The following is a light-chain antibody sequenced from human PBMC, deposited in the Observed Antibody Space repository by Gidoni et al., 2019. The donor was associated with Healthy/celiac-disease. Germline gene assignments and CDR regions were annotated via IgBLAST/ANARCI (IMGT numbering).Light chain of an antibody. CDR2: GAS. J-gene: IGKJ5*01. CDR3: QQYNNWPIT. V-gene: IGKV3-15*01. CDR1: QSVSSN. Sequence: EIVMTQSPATLSVSPGERATLSCRASQSVSSNLAWYQQKPGQAPRLLIYGASTRATGIPARFSGSGSGTDFTLTISSLQSEDFAVYYCQQYNNWPITFGQXTRLEIK.